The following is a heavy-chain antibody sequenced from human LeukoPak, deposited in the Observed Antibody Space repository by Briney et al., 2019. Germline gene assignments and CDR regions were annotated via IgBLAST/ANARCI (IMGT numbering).Heavy chain of an antibody. CDR3: AKPTTGSPTAAGLDY. D-gene: IGHD1-1*01. V-gene: IGHV3-30*02. J-gene: IGHJ4*02. Sequence: PGGSLRLSCAASGFTFSSYGMYWLRQAPGKGLEWVSYISFSGSNVHYADSVKGPFTISRDNSNSTLFLQMNSLRPEDTAVYYCAKPTTGSPTAAGLDYWGQGTLVTVSS. CDR1: GFTFSSYG. CDR2: ISFSGSNV.